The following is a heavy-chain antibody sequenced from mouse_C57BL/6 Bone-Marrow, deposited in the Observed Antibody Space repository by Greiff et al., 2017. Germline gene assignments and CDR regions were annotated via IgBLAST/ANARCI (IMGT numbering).Heavy chain of an antibody. V-gene: IGHV1-50*01. CDR2: IDPSDSYT. CDR3: ARGGITTVPYWYFDV. J-gene: IGHJ1*03. D-gene: IGHD1-1*01. Sequence: QVQLQQPGAELVKPGASVKLSCKASGYTFTSYWMQWVKQRPGQGLEWIGEIDPSDSYTNYNQKFKGKATLTVDTSSSTAYMQLSSLTSEDSAVXYCARGGITTVPYWYFDVWGTGTTVTVSS. CDR1: GYTFTSYW.